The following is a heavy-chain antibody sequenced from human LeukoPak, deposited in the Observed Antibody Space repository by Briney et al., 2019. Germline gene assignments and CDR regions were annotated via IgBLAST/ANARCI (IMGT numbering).Heavy chain of an antibody. CDR3: ARGDHYYGSGSQYYFDY. D-gene: IGHD3-10*01. J-gene: IGHJ4*02. V-gene: IGHV4-59*01. CDR2: IYYSGNT. CDR1: GGSISSYY. Sequence: PSETLSPTCTVSGGSISSYYWSWIRQPPGKGLEWIGYIYYSGNTNYNPSLKSRVTISVDTSKNQFSLKLSSVTAADTAVYYCARGDHYYGSGSQYYFDYWGQGTLVTVSS.